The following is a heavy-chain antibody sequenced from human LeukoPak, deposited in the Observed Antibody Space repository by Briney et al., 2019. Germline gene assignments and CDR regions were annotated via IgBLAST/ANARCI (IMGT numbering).Heavy chain of an antibody. Sequence: SQTLSLTCAISGYSVSINSAAWNWIRQSPSRGLEWLGRTYYRSKWYNDYAVSVKSRITINPDTSKNQFSLQLNSVTPEDTTVYYCARDGGYSSSWYDYFDYWGQGTLVTVSS. CDR2: TYYRSKWYN. D-gene: IGHD6-13*01. J-gene: IGHJ4*02. V-gene: IGHV6-1*01. CDR1: GYSVSINSAA. CDR3: ARDGGYSSSWYDYFDY.